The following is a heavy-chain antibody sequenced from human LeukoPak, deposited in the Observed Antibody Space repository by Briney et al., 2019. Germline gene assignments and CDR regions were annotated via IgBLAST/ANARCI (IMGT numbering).Heavy chain of an antibody. Sequence: GGSLRLSCAASGFTFSSYAMSWVRQAPGKGLEWVSAISGSGGSTYYADSVKGRFTIPRDNSKNTLYLQMNSLRAEDTAVYYCAKCSGGSCYKTPFDYWGQGTLVTVSS. CDR2: ISGSGGST. D-gene: IGHD2-15*01. V-gene: IGHV3-23*01. CDR1: GFTFSSYA. CDR3: AKCSGGSCYKTPFDY. J-gene: IGHJ4*02.